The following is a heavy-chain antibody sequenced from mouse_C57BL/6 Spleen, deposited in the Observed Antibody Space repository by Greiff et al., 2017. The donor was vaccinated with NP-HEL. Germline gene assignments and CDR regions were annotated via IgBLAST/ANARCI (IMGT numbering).Heavy chain of an antibody. CDR2: IDPSDSYT. J-gene: IGHJ4*01. D-gene: IGHD1-1*01. Sequence: QVQLQQPGAELVMPGASVKLSCKASGYTFTSFWMHWVKQRPGQGLEWIGEIDPSDSYTNYNQKFKGKSTLTVDKSSSTAYMQLSSLTSEDSAVYYCARRRVRDGSSYIYAMDYWGQGTSVTVSS. V-gene: IGHV1-69*01. CDR1: GYTFTSFW. CDR3: ARRRVRDGSSYIYAMDY.